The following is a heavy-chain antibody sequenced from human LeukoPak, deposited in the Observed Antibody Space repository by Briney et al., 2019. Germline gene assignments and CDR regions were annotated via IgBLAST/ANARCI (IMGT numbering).Heavy chain of an antibody. CDR1: GLTFSHYS. CDR2: ISTTSKTI. J-gene: IGHJ3*02. CDR3: ATYHDTTGYFKEAFEM. D-gene: IGHD3-22*01. Sequence: PGGSLRLSCTPSGLTFSHYSMNWVRQAPGKGLEWLSYISTTSKTIYYVDSVKGRFNVSRDNGKNLLILEMESLRAEDTGLYFCATYHDTTGYFKEAFEMWGQGTFVTVSP. V-gene: IGHV3-48*01.